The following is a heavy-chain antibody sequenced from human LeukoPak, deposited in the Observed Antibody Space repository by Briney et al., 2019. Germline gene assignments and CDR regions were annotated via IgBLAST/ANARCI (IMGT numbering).Heavy chain of an antibody. J-gene: IGHJ5*02. Sequence: SETLSLTCTVSGGSISSSSYYWGWVRQPPGKGLEWIGGIHYRGSTYYTSSLKSRVILSVDASKNQFSLKLTSATAADTAVYYCATDFDNTGLQGFDPWGQGTLVTVSS. D-gene: IGHD2-8*02. CDR1: GGSISSSSYY. CDR3: ATDFDNTGLQGFDP. CDR2: IHYRGST. V-gene: IGHV4-39*02.